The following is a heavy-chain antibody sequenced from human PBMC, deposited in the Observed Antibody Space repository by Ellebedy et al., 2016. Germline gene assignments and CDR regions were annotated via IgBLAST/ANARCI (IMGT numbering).Heavy chain of an antibody. CDR1: GYTLSELS. CDR2: IDPEDGET. J-gene: IGHJ4*02. Sequence: ASVKVSCKVSGYTLSELSIHWVRQAPGKGLEWMGGIDPEDGETIYGQKFQGRVTMTEDTSTGTAYMDLSSLRSEDTAVYYCASFQGPKGLIWFGELLDYWGQGTLVTVSS. V-gene: IGHV1-24*01. CDR3: ASFQGPKGLIWFGELLDY. D-gene: IGHD3-10*01.